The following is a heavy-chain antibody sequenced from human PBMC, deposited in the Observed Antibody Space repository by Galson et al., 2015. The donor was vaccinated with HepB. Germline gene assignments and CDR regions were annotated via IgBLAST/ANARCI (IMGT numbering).Heavy chain of an antibody. D-gene: IGHD6-19*01. V-gene: IGHV3-73*01. CDR2: IRSKASSHAT. CDR1: GFTFSGSA. Sequence: SLRLSCAASGFTFSGSAIHWVRQASGKGLECVRRIRSKASSHATAYTASLKGRFTISRDDSKNTAYLHMNSLKTEDTAVYYCARLGDLSGYSSLWGQGTLVTVSS. J-gene: IGHJ4*02. CDR3: ARLGDLSGYSSL.